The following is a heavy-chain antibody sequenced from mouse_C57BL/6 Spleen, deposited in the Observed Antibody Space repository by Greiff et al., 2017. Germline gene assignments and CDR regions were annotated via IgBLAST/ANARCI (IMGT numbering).Heavy chain of an antibody. CDR2: ILPGSGST. CDR1: GYTFTGYW. V-gene: IGHV1-9*01. CDR3: ARTSYSNYVWYFDV. D-gene: IGHD2-5*01. J-gene: IGHJ1*03. Sequence: QVQLQQSGAELMKPGASVKLSCKATGYTFTGYWIEWVKQRPGHGLEWIGEILPGSGSTNYTEKFKGKATFTADTSSNTAYMQRSSLTTEDSAIYYCARTSYSNYVWYFDVWGTGTTVTVSS.